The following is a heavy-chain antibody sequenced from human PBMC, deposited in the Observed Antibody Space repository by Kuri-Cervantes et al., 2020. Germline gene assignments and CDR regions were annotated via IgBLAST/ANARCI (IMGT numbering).Heavy chain of an antibody. CDR3: ARAGHYYDSSGEYYFDY. J-gene: IGHJ4*02. V-gene: IGHV4-34*01. Sequence: SETLSLTCAVYGGSFSGYYWSWIRQPPGKGLEWIGEINHSGSTNYNPSLKSRVTISVDKSKNQFSLKLSSVTAADTAVYYCARAGHYYDSSGEYYFDYWGQGTLVTVSS. CDR2: INHSGST. D-gene: IGHD3-22*01. CDR1: GGSFSGYY.